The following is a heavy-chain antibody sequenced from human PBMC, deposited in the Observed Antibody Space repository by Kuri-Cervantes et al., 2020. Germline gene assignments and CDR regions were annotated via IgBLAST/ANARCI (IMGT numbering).Heavy chain of an antibody. D-gene: IGHD4-17*01. CDR3: AKDLLIGYGDYTETYYYYGMDV. CDR1: GFTFSSYG. J-gene: IGHJ6*02. V-gene: IGHV3-30*18. Sequence: GGSLRLSCAASGFTFSSYGMHWVRQAPGKGLEWVAVISYDGSNKYYADSVKGRFTISRDNSKNTLYLRMNSLRAEDTAVYYCAKDLLIGYGDYTETYYYYGMDVWGQGTTVTVSS. CDR2: ISYDGSNK.